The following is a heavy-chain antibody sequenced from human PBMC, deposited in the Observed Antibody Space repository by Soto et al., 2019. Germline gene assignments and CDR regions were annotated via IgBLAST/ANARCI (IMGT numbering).Heavy chain of an antibody. D-gene: IGHD4-17*01. J-gene: IGHJ6*02. CDR1: GRSISSYY. V-gene: IGHV4-59*01. Sequence: SETLSLTCSVSGRSISSYYWSWIRQPPGKGLEWIGYIYYSGSTNYNPSLKSRVTISVDTSKNQFSLKLSSVTAADTAVYYCARVGRDYGDSIYYYGMDVWGQGTTVTVSS. CDR3: ARVGRDYGDSIYYYGMDV. CDR2: IYYSGST.